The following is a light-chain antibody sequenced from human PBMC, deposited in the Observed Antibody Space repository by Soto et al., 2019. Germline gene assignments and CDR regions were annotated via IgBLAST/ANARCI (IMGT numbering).Light chain of an antibody. CDR2: LNSDGSH. V-gene: IGLV4-69*01. CDR3: QTWGTGIPV. CDR1: SGHSSYA. J-gene: IGLJ2*01. Sequence: QSVLTQSPSASASLGASVKLTCTLSSGHSSYAIAWHQQQPEKGPRYLMKLNSDGSHSKGDGIPDRFSGSSSGAERYLTIPSLQSEDEADYYCQTWGTGIPVFGGGTKLTVL.